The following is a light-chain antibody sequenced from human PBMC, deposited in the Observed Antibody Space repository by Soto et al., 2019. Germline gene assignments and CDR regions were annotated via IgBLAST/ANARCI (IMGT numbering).Light chain of an antibody. V-gene: IGLV1-40*01. J-gene: IGLJ2*01. CDR1: SSNIGAGCD. CDR3: QSYDSSLSAYVV. Sequence: QAVVTQPPSVSGAPGQRVTISCTGSSSNIGAGCDVHWYQQLPGTAPKLLIYGNSNRPSGVPDRFSGSKSGTSASLAITGLQAEDEADYYCQSYDSSLSAYVVFGGGTKVTVL. CDR2: GNS.